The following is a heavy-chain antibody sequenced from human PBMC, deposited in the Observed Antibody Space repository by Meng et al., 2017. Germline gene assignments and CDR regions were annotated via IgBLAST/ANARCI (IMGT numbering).Heavy chain of an antibody. CDR3: ARGPNRWTGFDY. J-gene: IGHJ4*02. CDR1: GYTFTSYD. V-gene: IGHV1-8*01. Sequence: QVQLVQSGAEVKKPGASVTVSCKASGYTFTSYDINWVRQATGQGLEWMGWMNPNSGNTGYAQKFQGRFTMTRNTSISTAYMELSSLRSEDTAVYYCARGPNRWTGFDYWGQGTLVTVSS. CDR2: MNPNSGNT. D-gene: IGHD3/OR15-3a*01.